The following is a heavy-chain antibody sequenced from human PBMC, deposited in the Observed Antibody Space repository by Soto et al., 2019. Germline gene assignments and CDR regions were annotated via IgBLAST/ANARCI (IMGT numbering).Heavy chain of an antibody. J-gene: IGHJ6*02. V-gene: IGHV4-4*07. CDR3: AREKQFDVDYYYVMDV. CDR2: IYNSGSA. D-gene: IGHD3-16*01. CDR1: GDSIRGNY. Sequence: QVQLQESGPGLVKSSETLSLTCTVSGDSIRGNYWNWIRQPAGKGLEWIGRIYNSGSAKYNLSLKSRFTIAVDTSTNHFSLKLTSMSAADTAVYLCAREKQFDVDYYYVMDVWGQGTTVTVSS.